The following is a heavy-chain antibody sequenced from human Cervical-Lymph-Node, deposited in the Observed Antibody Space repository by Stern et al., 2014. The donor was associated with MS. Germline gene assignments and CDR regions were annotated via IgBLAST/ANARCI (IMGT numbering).Heavy chain of an antibody. D-gene: IGHD3-3*01. CDR3: ARMMGSGYRHYFDY. Sequence: QVTLKESGPALVKPTQTLTLTCTFSGFSLVTSGVRVSWLRQPPGKALEWLARIDWNDKTFYNTSLMTRLTISKDTSKNQVVLTMTNVDPVDTATYYCARMMGSGYRHYFDYWGQGTPVTVS. CDR2: IDWNDKT. J-gene: IGHJ4*02. CDR1: GFSLVTSGVR. V-gene: IGHV2-70*04.